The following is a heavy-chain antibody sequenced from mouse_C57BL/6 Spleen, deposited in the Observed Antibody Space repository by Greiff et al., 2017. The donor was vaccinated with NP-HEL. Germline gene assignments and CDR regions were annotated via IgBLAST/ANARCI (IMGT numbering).Heavy chain of an antibody. CDR1: GYSFTGYY. CDR3: ARSGEAMDY. CDR2: INPSTGGT. J-gene: IGHJ4*01. V-gene: IGHV1-42*01. Sequence: VQLKESGPELVKPGASVKISCKASGYSFTGYYMNWVKQSPEKSLEWIGEINPSTGGTTYNQKFKAKATLTVDKSSSTAYMQLKSLTSEDSAVYYCARSGEAMDYWGQGTSVTVSS.